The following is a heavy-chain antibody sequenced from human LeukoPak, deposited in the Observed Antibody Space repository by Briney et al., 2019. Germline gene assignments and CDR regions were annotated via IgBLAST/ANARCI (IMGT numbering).Heavy chain of an antibody. CDR1: GFTFSSYE. CDR2: ISSSGSTI. CDR3: ARADRSTYYYDSSGSTDAFDI. J-gene: IGHJ3*02. D-gene: IGHD3-22*01. V-gene: IGHV3-48*03. Sequence: GGSLRLSCAASGFTFSSYEMNWVRQAPGKGLEWVSYISSSGSTIYYADSVKGRFTISRDNAKNSLYLQMNSLRAEDTAVYYCARADRSTYYYDSSGSTDAFDIWGQGTMVTVSS.